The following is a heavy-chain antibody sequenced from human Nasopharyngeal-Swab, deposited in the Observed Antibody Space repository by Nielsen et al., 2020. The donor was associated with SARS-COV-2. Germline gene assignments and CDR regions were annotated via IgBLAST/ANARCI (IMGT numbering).Heavy chain of an antibody. Sequence: SETLSLTCAVYGGSFTGYYWSWIRQSPGKGLEWIGEINHSGSTNYNPSLKSRVTISVDTSKNQFSLKLSSVTAADTAVYYCARVVTAMGHYYYGMDVWGQGTTVTVSS. CDR2: INHSGST. V-gene: IGHV4-34*01. CDR1: GGSFTGYY. D-gene: IGHD5-18*01. CDR3: ARVVTAMGHYYYGMDV. J-gene: IGHJ6*02.